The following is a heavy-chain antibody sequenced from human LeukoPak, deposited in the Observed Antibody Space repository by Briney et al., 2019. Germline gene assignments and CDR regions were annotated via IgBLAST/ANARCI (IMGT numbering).Heavy chain of an antibody. CDR2: IDWDDDK. CDR3: ARPQLYCSSTSCYFDY. D-gene: IGHD2-2*01. Sequence: SGPTLVNPTQTLTLSCTFSGFSLSTSGMCVSWIRQPPGKALEWLARIDWDDDKYYSTSLKTRLTISKDTSKNQVVLTMTNMDPVDTATYYCARPQLYCSSTSCYFDYWGQGTLVTVSS. V-gene: IGHV2-70*11. J-gene: IGHJ4*02. CDR1: GFSLSTSGMC.